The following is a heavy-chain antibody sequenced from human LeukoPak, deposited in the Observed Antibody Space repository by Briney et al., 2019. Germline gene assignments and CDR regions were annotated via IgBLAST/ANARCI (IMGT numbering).Heavy chain of an antibody. D-gene: IGHD6-13*01. CDR3: ARGGNSSSWFYYYYYYMDV. V-gene: IGHV1-2*02. Sequence: ASVKVSCKASGYTFTGYYMHWVRQAPGQGLKWMGWINPNSGGTNYAQKFQGRLTMTRDTSISTAYMELSRLRSDDTAVYYCARGGNSSSWFYYYYYYMDVWGKGTTVTISS. J-gene: IGHJ6*03. CDR2: INPNSGGT. CDR1: GYTFTGYY.